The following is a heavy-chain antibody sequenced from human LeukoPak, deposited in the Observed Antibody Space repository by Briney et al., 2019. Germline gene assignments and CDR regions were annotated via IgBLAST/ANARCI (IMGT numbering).Heavy chain of an antibody. CDR3: ARTRVGFIAAAGDNWFDP. CDR1: GGTFSSYG. V-gene: IGHV1-18*01. Sequence: ASVKVSCKASGGTFSSYGISWVRQAPGQGLEWMGWISAYNGNTNYAQKLQGRVTMTTDTSTSTAYMELRSLRSDDTAVYYCARTRVGFIAAAGDNWFDPWGQGTLVTVSS. J-gene: IGHJ5*02. D-gene: IGHD6-13*01. CDR2: ISAYNGNT.